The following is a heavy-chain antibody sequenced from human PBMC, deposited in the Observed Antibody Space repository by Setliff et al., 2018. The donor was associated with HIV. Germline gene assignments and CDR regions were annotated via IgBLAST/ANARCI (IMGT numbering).Heavy chain of an antibody. Sequence: ASVKVSCKASGYTFTDYFVHWVRQAPGQGLEWMGWINPNSGATNYVQDFQGRVTMTRDTSINTVYMELTSLRSEDTAIYYCARSATFLEVGVAKWGPGTLVTVSS. V-gene: IGHV1-2*02. CDR1: GYTFTDYF. CDR3: ARSATFLEVGVAK. J-gene: IGHJ4*02. CDR2: INPNSGAT. D-gene: IGHD2-15*01.